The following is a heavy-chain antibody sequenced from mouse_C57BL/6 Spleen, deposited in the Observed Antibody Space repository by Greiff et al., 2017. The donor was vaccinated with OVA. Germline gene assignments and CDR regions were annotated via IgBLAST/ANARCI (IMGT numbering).Heavy chain of an antibody. J-gene: IGHJ4*01. V-gene: IGHV7-3*01. CDR2: LRNKANGYTT. Sequence: EVQVVESGGGLVQPGGSLSLSCAASGFTFTDYYMSWVRQPPGQALEWLGFLRNKANGYTTEYSASVKGRFTISRDNSQSILYLQMNALRAEDSATYYCASYAMDDWGKGTSVTVSS. CDR3: ASYAMDD. CDR1: GFTFTDYY.